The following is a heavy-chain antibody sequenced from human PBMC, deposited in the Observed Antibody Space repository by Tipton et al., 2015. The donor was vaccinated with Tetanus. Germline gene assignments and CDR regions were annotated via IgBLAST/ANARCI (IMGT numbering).Heavy chain of an antibody. CDR2: IYYSGTT. Sequence: LRLSCTVSGGSISSGGHYWSWIRQHPGKGLEWIGDIYYSGTTDYNPSLKSRVTISVDTSKNQFSLRLNSVTAADTAVYYCARDQARGARGWNYFDSWGQGTLVTVSS. J-gene: IGHJ4*02. D-gene: IGHD6-6*01. CDR1: GGSISSGGHY. CDR3: ARDQARGARGWNYFDS. V-gene: IGHV4-31*03.